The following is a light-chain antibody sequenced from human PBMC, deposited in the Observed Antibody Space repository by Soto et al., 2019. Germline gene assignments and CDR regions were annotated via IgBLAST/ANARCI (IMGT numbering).Light chain of an antibody. Sequence: EIVLTQSPATLSLSPGERATLSCGASQSVSSYLAWYQQKPGQAPRLLIYEASNRATGIPARFSGSGSGTDFTLTISSLEPEDSAVYYCQQRSNWSTFGQGTRLEIK. V-gene: IGKV3-11*01. CDR2: EAS. J-gene: IGKJ5*01. CDR1: QSVSSY. CDR3: QQRSNWST.